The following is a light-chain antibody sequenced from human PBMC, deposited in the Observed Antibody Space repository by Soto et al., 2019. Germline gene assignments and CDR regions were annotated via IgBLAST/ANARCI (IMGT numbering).Light chain of an antibody. CDR3: QKYNSAPLT. CDR1: QGISNY. J-gene: IGKJ3*01. CDR2: AAS. Sequence: DIQMTQSPSSLSASVGDRVTITCRASQGISNYLAWYQQKPGKVPKLLIYAASTLQSGVPSRFSASGSGTDFTLSISSVLTKDVATYYCQKYNSAPLTFGPVTKVDIK. V-gene: IGKV1-27*01.